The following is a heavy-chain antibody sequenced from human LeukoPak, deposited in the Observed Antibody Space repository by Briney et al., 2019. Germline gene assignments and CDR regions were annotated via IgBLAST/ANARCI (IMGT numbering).Heavy chain of an antibody. J-gene: IGHJ6*04. CDR2: FDHTGTT. CDR3: ARVNDFWSGVDV. Sequence: PSETLSLTCTVSGGSISSSDYYWGWIRQPPGKGLEWIGSFDHTGTTYYNPSLKSRVTTSVDTSNNQFSLRLSSVTAADTAVYYCARVNDFWSGVDVWGKGTTVTVSS. D-gene: IGHD3-3*01. CDR1: GGSISSSDYY. V-gene: IGHV4-39*01.